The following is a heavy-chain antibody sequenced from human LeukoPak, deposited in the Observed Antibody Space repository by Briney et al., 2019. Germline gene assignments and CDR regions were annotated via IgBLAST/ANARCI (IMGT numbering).Heavy chain of an antibody. J-gene: IGHJ4*02. D-gene: IGHD3-22*01. V-gene: IGHV4-39*07. Sequence: KTSETLSLTCTVSGDSISSSSYYWGWIRQPPGKGLEWIGSTSGSAYYNPSLKSRVTISVDTSKNQFSLKLSSVTAADTAVYYCARETLPTYYDSSGYYPGLDYWGQGTLVTVSS. CDR3: ARETLPTYYDSSGYYPGLDY. CDR1: GDSISSSSYY. CDR2: TSGSA.